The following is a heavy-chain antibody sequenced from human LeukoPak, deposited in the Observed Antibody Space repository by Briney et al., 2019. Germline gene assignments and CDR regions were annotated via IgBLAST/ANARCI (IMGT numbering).Heavy chain of an antibody. CDR1: GGTFSTSA. V-gene: IGHV1-69*13. Sequence: SVKVSCKTSGGTFSTSAITWVRQAPGQGLEWMGGIIPGFGTANYAQKFQGTVTINADVSATTVYMVLNSLRSEDTAVYYCAREPEPAITMVRGEVFDIWGQGTMVIVSS. J-gene: IGHJ3*02. CDR2: IIPGFGTA. D-gene: IGHD3-10*01. CDR3: AREPEPAITMVRGEVFDI.